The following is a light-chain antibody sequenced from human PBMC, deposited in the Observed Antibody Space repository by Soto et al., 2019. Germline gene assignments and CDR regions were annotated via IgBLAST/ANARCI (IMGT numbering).Light chain of an antibody. CDR1: QSVSSY. V-gene: IGKV3-11*01. CDR3: QQRSNWPLT. Sequence: EIVLTQSPATLSLSPGERATLSCRASQSVSSYLAWYQQNPCQAPRLLIYDASNRATGIPARFSGSGSGTDFTLTISSLEPEDFAVYSCQQRSNWPLTFGGGTKVELK. CDR2: DAS. J-gene: IGKJ4*01.